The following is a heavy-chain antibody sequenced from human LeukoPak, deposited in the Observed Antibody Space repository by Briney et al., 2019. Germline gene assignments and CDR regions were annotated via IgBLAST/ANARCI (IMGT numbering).Heavy chain of an antibody. Sequence: GGSLRLSCAASGFTFSSYWMNWVRQAPGKGLEWVANIKEDGSEKYYVDSVKGRFTISRDNAKNSLYLQMNSLRAEDTAVYYCARRYCSGGSCYGYFQHWGQGTLVTVSS. V-gene: IGHV3-7*01. J-gene: IGHJ1*01. CDR1: GFTFSSYW. D-gene: IGHD2-15*01. CDR2: IKEDGSEK. CDR3: ARRYCSGGSCYGYFQH.